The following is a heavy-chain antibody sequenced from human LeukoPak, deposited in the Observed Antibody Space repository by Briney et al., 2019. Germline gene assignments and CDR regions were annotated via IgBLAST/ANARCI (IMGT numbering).Heavy chain of an antibody. V-gene: IGHV4-34*01. CDR2: IDQSRST. CDR3: ARGSYGSGTYVSSNFYYIDV. Sequence: PSETLSLTCGVSGGSFSGYYWSWMRQSPGKGLEWIGEIDQSRSTTHNPSLRSRLTISVDASKNQFSLSLYSVTAADTAVYYCARGSYGSGTYVSSNFYYIDVWVKGTTVTVSS. J-gene: IGHJ6*03. CDR1: GGSFSGYY. D-gene: IGHD3-10*01.